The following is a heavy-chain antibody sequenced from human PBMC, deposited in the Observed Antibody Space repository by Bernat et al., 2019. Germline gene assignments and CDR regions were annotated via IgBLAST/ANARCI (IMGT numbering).Heavy chain of an antibody. Sequence: QVQLQESGPGLVKPSQTLSLTCTVSGGSISSGGYYWSWIRQHPGKGLEWIGYIYYSGSTYYNPSLKSRVTISVDTSKNQFSLKLSSVTAADTAVYYCVRDVREVFTMVRGVIDWGQGTLVTVSS. CDR2: IYYSGST. D-gene: IGHD3-10*01. CDR1: GGSISSGGYY. J-gene: IGHJ4*02. CDR3: VRDVREVFTMVRGVID. V-gene: IGHV4-31*03.